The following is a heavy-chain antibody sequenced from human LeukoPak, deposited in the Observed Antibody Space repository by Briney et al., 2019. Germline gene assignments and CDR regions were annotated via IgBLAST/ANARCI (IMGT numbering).Heavy chain of an antibody. J-gene: IGHJ4*02. CDR1: GFTFSSYE. V-gene: IGHV3-48*03. CDR2: ISSSGATK. CDR3: ARVPSHFDY. Sequence: GGSLRLSCAASGFTFSSYEMNWVRQAPGNGLEWISYISSSGATKYYTDSVKGRFTISRDNAKNSLYLQMNSLKAEDTAVYYCARVPSHFDYWGQGTLVTVSS.